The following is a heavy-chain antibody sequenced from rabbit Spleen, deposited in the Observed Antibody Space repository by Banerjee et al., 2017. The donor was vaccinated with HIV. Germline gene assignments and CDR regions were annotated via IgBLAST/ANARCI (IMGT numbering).Heavy chain of an antibody. D-gene: IGHD6-1*01. V-gene: IGHV1S45*01. CDR3: ARLADGGIRGYADDYFKL. Sequence: QEQLEESGGDLVKPEGSLTLTCTASGFSFSGAGISWVRQAPRKGLEWIACTDVGSSGRTYYASWAKGRFTISKTSSTTVTLQMTSLTAADTATYFCARLADGGIRGYADDYFKLWGQGTLVTV. J-gene: IGHJ4*01. CDR1: GFSFSGAG. CDR2: TDVGSSGRT.